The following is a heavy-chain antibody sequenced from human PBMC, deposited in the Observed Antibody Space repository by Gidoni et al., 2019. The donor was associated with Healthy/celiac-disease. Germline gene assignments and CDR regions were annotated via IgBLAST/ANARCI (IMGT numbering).Heavy chain of an antibody. J-gene: IGHJ4*02. CDR3: ARLYCSGGSCYPYFDY. CDR2: IYYSGST. CDR1: GCSISSSSYY. D-gene: IGHD2-15*01. Sequence: QLQLQESGPGLVKPSETLSLTCPVSGCSISSSSYYWGWIRQPPGKGLEWIGSIYYSGSTYYNPSLKSRVTISVDTSKNQFSLKLSSVTAADTAVYYCARLYCSGGSCYPYFDYWGQGTLVTVSS. V-gene: IGHV4-39*07.